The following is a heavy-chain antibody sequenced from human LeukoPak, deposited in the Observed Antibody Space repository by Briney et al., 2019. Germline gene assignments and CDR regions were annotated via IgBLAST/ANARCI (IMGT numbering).Heavy chain of an antibody. V-gene: IGHV3-21*01. CDR2: ISSSSSYI. CDR1: GFTFSSYS. CDR3: ASDSRRSWSRSDY. J-gene: IGHJ4*02. Sequence: GGSLRLSCAASGFTFSSYSMNWVRQAPGKGLEWVSSISSSSSYIYYADSVKGRFTISRDNAKNSLYLQMNSLRAEDTAVYYCASDSRRSWSRSDYWGQGTLVTVSS. D-gene: IGHD3-10*01.